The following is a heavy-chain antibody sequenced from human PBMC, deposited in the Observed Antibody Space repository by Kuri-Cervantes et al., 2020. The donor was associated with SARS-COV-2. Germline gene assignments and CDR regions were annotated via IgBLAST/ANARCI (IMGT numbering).Heavy chain of an antibody. CDR3: ASDYYGSGSYYYYGMDV. D-gene: IGHD3-10*01. CDR2: MNPNSGNT. J-gene: IGHJ6*02. CDR1: GYTFTSYD. V-gene: IGHV1-8*01. Sequence: ASVKVSCKASGYTFTSYDINWVRQATGQGLEWMGWMNPNSGNTGYAQKFQGRVTMTRNTSISTAYMELGSLRSDDTAVYYCASDYYGSGSYYYYGMDVWGRGTTVTVSS.